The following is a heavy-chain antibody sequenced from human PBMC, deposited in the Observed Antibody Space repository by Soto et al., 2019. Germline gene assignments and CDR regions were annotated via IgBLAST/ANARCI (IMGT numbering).Heavy chain of an antibody. CDR3: ARAWTAGAGWANWLDL. D-gene: IGHD6-13*01. V-gene: IGHV4-31*03. CDR2: IHHSGTT. Sequence: QLQLQESGPGLVEPSQTLYLTCTVSGGSISGVGYYWGWIRQHPGKGLEWIGYIHHSGTTYYNPSLKSRLTISVDTSKTQFSLKLSSVTAADTAVYYCARAWTAGAGWANWLDLWGQGTLVTVSS. J-gene: IGHJ5*02. CDR1: GGSISGVGYY.